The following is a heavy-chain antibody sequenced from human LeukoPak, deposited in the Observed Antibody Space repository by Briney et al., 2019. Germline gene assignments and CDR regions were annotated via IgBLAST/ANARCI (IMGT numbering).Heavy chain of an antibody. CDR2: IWYGGSNK. V-gene: IGHV3-33*01. J-gene: IGHJ4*02. CDR3: AGSIAVAGTIDY. D-gene: IGHD6-19*01. CDR1: GFTFSSYG. Sequence: GGSLRLSCAASGFTFSSYGMHWVRQAPGKGLEWVAVIWYGGSNKYYADSVKGRFTISRDNSKNTPYLQMNSLRAEDTAVYYCAGSIAVAGTIDYWGQGTLVTVSS.